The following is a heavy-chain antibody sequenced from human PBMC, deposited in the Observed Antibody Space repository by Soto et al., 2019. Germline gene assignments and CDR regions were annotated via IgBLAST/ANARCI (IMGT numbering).Heavy chain of an antibody. CDR1: GFTFSSYG. J-gene: IGHJ6*02. V-gene: IGHV3-33*01. D-gene: IGHD5-12*01. Sequence: QVQLVESGGGVVQPGRSLRLSCAASGFTFSSYGMHWVRQAPGKGLEWVAVIWFDGSNKWYADSVKGRFTISRDNSKNTLYLQMNSLRAEDTAVYSCARDRGYSGYDSPRDYYGMDVWGQGTTVTVSS. CDR3: ARDRGYSGYDSPRDYYGMDV. CDR2: IWFDGSNK.